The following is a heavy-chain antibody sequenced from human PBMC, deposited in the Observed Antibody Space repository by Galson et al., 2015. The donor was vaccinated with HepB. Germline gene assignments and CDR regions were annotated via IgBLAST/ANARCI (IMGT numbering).Heavy chain of an antibody. J-gene: IGHJ4*02. Sequence: SLRLSCAASGFTFSSYWMHWVRQAPGKGLVWVSRINSDGSSTSYADSVKGRFTISRDNAKNTLYLQMNSLRAEDTAVYYCAREGLSSSEEIDYWGQGTLVTVSS. CDR1: GFTFSSYW. CDR2: INSDGSST. D-gene: IGHD6-6*01. CDR3: AREGLSSSEEIDY. V-gene: IGHV3-74*01.